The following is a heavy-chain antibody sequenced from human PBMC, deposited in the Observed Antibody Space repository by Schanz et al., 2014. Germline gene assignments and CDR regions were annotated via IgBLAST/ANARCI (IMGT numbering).Heavy chain of an antibody. CDR3: ARDQSPYTNSSDVRYFDY. CDR1: GYTFVSDS. V-gene: IGHV1-46*01. J-gene: IGHJ4*02. Sequence: QVQLVQSGAEVKKPGASVKVSCKASGYTFVSDSMHWVRQAPGQGLEWMGMINPSGGSTTYAQKFQGRVTMTRDTSTSTAYMDLRSLRSDDTAVYYCARDQSPYTNSSDVRYFDYWGQGSLVTVSS. D-gene: IGHD6-6*01. CDR2: INPSGGST.